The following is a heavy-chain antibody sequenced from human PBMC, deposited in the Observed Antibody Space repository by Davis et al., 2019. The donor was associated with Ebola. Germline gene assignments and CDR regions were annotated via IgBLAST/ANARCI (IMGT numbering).Heavy chain of an antibody. Sequence: GESLKISCAASGSTFSSYWMHWVRQAPGKGLEWVSAISGSGGSTYYADSVKGRFTISRDNSKNTLYLQMNSLRAEDTAVYYCARHDYGDSHFDYWGQGTLVTVSS. CDR2: ISGSGGST. J-gene: IGHJ4*02. D-gene: IGHD4-17*01. V-gene: IGHV3-23*01. CDR1: GSTFSSYW. CDR3: ARHDYGDSHFDY.